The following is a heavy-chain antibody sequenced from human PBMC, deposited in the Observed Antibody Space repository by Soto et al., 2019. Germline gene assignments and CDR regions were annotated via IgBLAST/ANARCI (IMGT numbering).Heavy chain of an antibody. CDR3: ARVPISIGYCSGGSCYPWFDP. J-gene: IGHJ5*02. V-gene: IGHV1-18*01. Sequence: ASVKVSCKASRYTFTSYGIIWVRQAPGQGLEWMGWISAYNGNTNYAQKLQGRVTMTTDTSTSTAYMELRSLRSDDTAVYYCARVPISIGYCSGGSCYPWFDPWGQGTLVTVS. CDR1: RYTFTSYG. CDR2: ISAYNGNT. D-gene: IGHD2-15*01.